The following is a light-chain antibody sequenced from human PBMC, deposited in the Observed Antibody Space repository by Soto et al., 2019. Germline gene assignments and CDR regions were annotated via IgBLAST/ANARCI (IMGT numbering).Light chain of an antibody. J-gene: IGLJ2*01. CDR1: DSDVAGYNY. Sequence: QSALTQPPSVSGSPGQSITISCTGTDSDVAGYNYVSWYQQLPGKAPKLIIYEVKNRPSGVSNRFSGSKSGNRASLTISGLPDEDEAQYCCSSYTSSDTVVFGGGTKLTVL. CDR2: EVK. V-gene: IGLV2-14*01. CDR3: SSYTSSDTVV.